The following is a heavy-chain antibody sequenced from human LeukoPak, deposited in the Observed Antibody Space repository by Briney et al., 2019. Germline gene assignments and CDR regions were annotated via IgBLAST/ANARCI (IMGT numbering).Heavy chain of an antibody. CDR3: ARVATNYDFWSGYPDYFDY. CDR1: GFTFSSYW. V-gene: IGHV3-7*01. Sequence: PVGSLRLSCAASGFTFSSYWMSWVRQAPGKGLEWVANIKQDGSEKYYVDSVKGRFTISRDNAKNSLYLQMNSLRAEDTAVYYCARVATNYDFWSGYPDYFDYWGQGTLVTVSS. CDR2: IKQDGSEK. D-gene: IGHD3-3*01. J-gene: IGHJ4*02.